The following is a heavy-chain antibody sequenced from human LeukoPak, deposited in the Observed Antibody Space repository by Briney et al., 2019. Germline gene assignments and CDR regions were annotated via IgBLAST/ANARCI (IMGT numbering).Heavy chain of an antibody. D-gene: IGHD3-16*02. CDR1: GGSISSYY. CDR2: IYASGST. CDR3: ARDQYYDYVWGSYRLRMNWFDP. J-gene: IGHJ5*02. V-gene: IGHV4-4*07. Sequence: SETLSLTCTVSGGSISSYYWSWIRQPAGKGLEWIGRIYASGSTNYNPSLKSRVTMSVDTSKNQFSLKLSSVTAADTAVYYCARDQYYDYVWGSYRLRMNWFDPWGQGTLVTVSS.